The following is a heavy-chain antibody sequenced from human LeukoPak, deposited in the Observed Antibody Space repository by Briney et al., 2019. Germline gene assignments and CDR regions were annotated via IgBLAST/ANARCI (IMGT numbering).Heavy chain of an antibody. Sequence: GASVKVSCKASGGTFSSYAISWVRQAPGQGLEWMGRIIPILGIANYAQKFQGRVTITADKSTSTAYMELSSLRSEDTAVYYCARAAITMVRGVIIRWFDPWGQGTLVTVSS. CDR2: IIPILGIA. V-gene: IGHV1-69*04. D-gene: IGHD3-10*01. CDR1: GGTFSSYA. CDR3: ARAAITMVRGVIIRWFDP. J-gene: IGHJ5*02.